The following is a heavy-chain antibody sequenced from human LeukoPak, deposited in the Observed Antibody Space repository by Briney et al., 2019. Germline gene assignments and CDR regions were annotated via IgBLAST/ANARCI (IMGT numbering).Heavy chain of an antibody. D-gene: IGHD5-18*01. V-gene: IGHV3-23*01. CDR2: ISGSGGST. CDR3: TKGTIWLPFDY. Sequence: PGGPLRLSCAASGFTFSNYAMSWARQAPGKWLEWVSAISGSGGSTYYADSVEGRFTISRDNSKNTLYLQMNSLRAEGTAVYYCTKGTIWLPFDYWGQGTLVTVSS. CDR1: GFTFSNYA. J-gene: IGHJ4*02.